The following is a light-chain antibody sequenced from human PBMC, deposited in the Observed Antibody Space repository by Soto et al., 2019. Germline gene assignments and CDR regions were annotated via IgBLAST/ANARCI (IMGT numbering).Light chain of an antibody. V-gene: IGLV2-14*02. J-gene: IGLJ1*01. Sequence: LTQPASVSGSPGQSITISCTGTSSDVGSYNLVSWYQQHPGKAPKLMIYGVSNRPSGVSNRFSGSKSGNTASLTISGLQAEDEADYYCSSYTSSLYGFGTGTKVTVL. CDR2: GVS. CDR1: SSDVGSYNL. CDR3: SSYTSSLYG.